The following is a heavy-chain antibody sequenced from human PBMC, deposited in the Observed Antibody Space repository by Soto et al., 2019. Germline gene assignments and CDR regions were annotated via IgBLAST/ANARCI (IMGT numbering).Heavy chain of an antibody. J-gene: IGHJ4*02. V-gene: IGHV1-8*01. CDR1: GYTFTSYD. CDR3: ARERRDCYDN. Sequence: QVQLVQSGAEVKKHGASVKVSCKASGYTFTSYDINRVRQATGQGLEWMGWMNPNSGNTAYAQKFQGRVTMTSNTSISTASMELSSLRSEDKAVYYCARERRDCYDNWGQGTLVTVSS. D-gene: IGHD2-21*01. CDR2: MNPNSGNT.